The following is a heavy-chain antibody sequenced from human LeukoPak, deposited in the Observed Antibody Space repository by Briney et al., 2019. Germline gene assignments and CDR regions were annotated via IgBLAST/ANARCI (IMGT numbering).Heavy chain of an antibody. CDR1: GYSFTSHY. D-gene: IGHD6-13*01. J-gene: IGHJ4*02. Sequence: GASVKVSCKASGYSFTSHYMHWVRQAPGQGLEWMGLINPSGSSTLYAQKFQGRVTMTRDMSTTTDYMELSSLRSEDTAVYYCARDWGQQLTDFDYWGQGTLVTVSS. CDR2: INPSGSST. CDR3: ARDWGQQLTDFDY. V-gene: IGHV1-46*01.